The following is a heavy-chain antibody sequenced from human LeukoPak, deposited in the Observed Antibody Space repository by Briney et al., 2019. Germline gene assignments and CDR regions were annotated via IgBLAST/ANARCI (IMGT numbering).Heavy chain of an antibody. CDR3: ARYGPQYYDTFTGYYWEDYYYYYGMDV. D-gene: IGHD3-9*01. CDR1: GFTFSSYS. V-gene: IGHV3-21*01. J-gene: IGHJ6*02. CDR2: ISSSSSYI. Sequence: GGSLRLSCAASGFTFSSYSMNWVRQAPGKGLEWVSSISSSSSYIYYADSVKGRFTISRDNAKNSLYLQMNSLRAEDTAVYYCARYGPQYYDTFTGYYWEDYYYYYGMDVWGQGTTVTVSS.